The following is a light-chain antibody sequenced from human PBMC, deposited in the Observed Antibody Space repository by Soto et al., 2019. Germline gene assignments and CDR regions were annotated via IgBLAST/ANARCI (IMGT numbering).Light chain of an antibody. J-gene: IGKJ1*01. CDR1: QSISSW. CDR2: KAS. Sequence: DSQMTQSPSTLSASVGDRVTITCRASQSISSWLAWYEQKPGKAPKLLVYKASSVEGGGPSRFSGSGSGTDFTLTISSLQSDEFETYCNQPYNSYSGSFGQGTKVDIK. V-gene: IGKV1-5*03. CDR3: QPYNSYSGS.